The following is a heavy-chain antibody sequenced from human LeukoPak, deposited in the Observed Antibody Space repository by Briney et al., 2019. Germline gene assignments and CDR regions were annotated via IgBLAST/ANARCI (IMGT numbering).Heavy chain of an antibody. Sequence: GSLRLSCAASGFTVSSNYMSWVRQAPGKGLEWVSVIYSGGSTYYADSVKGRFTISRDNSKNTLYLQMNSLRAEDTAVYYCAKNSYGSGSSLDYWGQGTLVTVSS. CDR1: GFTVSSNY. D-gene: IGHD3-10*01. CDR2: IYSGGST. J-gene: IGHJ4*02. CDR3: AKNSYGSGSSLDY. V-gene: IGHV3-53*01.